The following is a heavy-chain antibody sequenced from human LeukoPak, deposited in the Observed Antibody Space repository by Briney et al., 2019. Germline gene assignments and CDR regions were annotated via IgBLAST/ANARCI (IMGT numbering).Heavy chain of an antibody. CDR3: AKGNYGEKIDY. Sequence: GGSQTLSCAASGFTFLRHGMTWFRQAPGKGLEWVSGISASGGATYYADSVKGRFTISRDNSKNTLYLQMNSLKAEDAALYYCAKGNYGEKIDYWGPGTLVTVSS. D-gene: IGHD4-17*01. J-gene: IGHJ4*02. CDR2: ISASGGAT. CDR1: GFTFLRHG. V-gene: IGHV3-23*01.